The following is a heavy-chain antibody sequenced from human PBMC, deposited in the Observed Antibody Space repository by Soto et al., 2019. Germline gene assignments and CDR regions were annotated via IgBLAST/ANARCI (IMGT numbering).Heavy chain of an antibody. CDR3: ARGIVDPTYYYYYYMDV. Sequence: EVQLVESGGGLVQPGGSLRLSCAASGFTVSSNYMSWVRQAPGKGLEWVSVIYSGGSTYYADSVKGRFTISRDNSKNTLYLQMNSLRAEDTAVYYCARGIVDPTYYYYYYMDVWGKGTTVTVS. V-gene: IGHV3-66*01. D-gene: IGHD3-16*02. CDR1: GFTVSSNY. CDR2: IYSGGST. J-gene: IGHJ6*03.